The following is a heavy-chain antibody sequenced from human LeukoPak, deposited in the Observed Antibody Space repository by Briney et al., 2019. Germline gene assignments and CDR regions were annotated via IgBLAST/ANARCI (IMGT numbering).Heavy chain of an antibody. J-gene: IGHJ6*02. CDR2: IVVGSGNT. D-gene: IGHD1-1*01. Sequence: SVKVSCKASGFTFTSSAVQWVRQARGQRREWIGWIVVGSGNTNYAQKFQERVTITRDMSTSTAYMELSSLRSEDTAVYYCQVQLERTNYYYYYGMDVWGQGTTVTVSS. CDR1: GFTFTSSA. CDR3: QVQLERTNYYYYYGMDV. V-gene: IGHV1-58*01.